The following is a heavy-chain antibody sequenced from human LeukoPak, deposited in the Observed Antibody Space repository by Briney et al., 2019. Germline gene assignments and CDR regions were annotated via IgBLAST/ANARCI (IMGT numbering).Heavy chain of an antibody. CDR1: GFTFSSNY. Sequence: GGSLRLSCAASGFTFSSNYMSWVRQAPGKGLEWVSVIYSGGSTYYADSVKGRFTISRDNSKNTLYLQMNSLRAEDTAVYYCARDGVEMATITQSQRLKIYYYYYMDVWGKGTTVTVSS. V-gene: IGHV3-66*02. CDR2: IYSGGST. J-gene: IGHJ6*03. D-gene: IGHD5-24*01. CDR3: ARDGVEMATITQSQRLKIYYYYYMDV.